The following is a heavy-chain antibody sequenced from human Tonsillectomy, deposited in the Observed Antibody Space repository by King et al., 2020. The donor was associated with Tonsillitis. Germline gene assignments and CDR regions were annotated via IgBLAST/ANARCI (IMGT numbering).Heavy chain of an antibody. V-gene: IGHV3-23*04. CDR3: ARGSTTYYDKNGLWPYYFDS. J-gene: IGHJ4*02. D-gene: IGHD3-22*01. CDR1: GFSFNNYA. CDR2: ISGSGGRT. Sequence: VQLVESGGGLVQPGGSLRLSCVASGFSFNNYAMSWVRPAPGKGLEWVSGISGSGGRTYYADSVKGRFTISRDNAKNTIFVQMNSLRAEDTATYYCARGSTTYYDKNGLWPYYFDSWGQGTLVTVSS.